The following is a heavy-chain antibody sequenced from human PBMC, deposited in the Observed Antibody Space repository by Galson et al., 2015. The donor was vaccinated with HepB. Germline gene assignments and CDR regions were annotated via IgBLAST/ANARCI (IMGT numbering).Heavy chain of an antibody. D-gene: IGHD2-2*01. Sequence: LRLSCAASGFTFSSYSMNWVRQAPGKGLEWVSFISSSSNYIYYADSVKGRFTISRDISTNTLYLQMNSLRVDDTALYYCATEGDTSTWYRYWGQGTLVTVSS. CDR3: ATEGDTSTWYRY. V-gene: IGHV3-21*01. J-gene: IGHJ1*01. CDR2: ISSSSNYI. CDR1: GFTFSSYS.